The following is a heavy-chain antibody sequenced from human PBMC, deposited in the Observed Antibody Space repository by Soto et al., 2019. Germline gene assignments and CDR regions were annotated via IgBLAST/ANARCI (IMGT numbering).Heavy chain of an antibody. Sequence: PGGSLRLSCAASGFTFSNYGMHWVRQAPGKGLEWVAVIFNDGSKKYYADSVKGRFTISRDNAKNSVYLQMNSLRAEDTAVYYCASEEGYCNGGPCYRGAFDIWGQGTRVTVSS. CDR2: IFNDGSKK. CDR1: GFTFSNYG. J-gene: IGHJ3*02. V-gene: IGHV3-33*08. D-gene: IGHD2-15*01. CDR3: ASEEGYCNGGPCYRGAFDI.